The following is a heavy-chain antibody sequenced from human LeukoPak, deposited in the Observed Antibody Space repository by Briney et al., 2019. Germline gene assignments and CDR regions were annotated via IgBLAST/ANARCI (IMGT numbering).Heavy chain of an antibody. V-gene: IGHV4-39*01. CDR1: GGSISSSSYY. Sequence: SETLSLACTVSGGSISSSSYYWGWIRQPPGKGLEWIGSIYYSGSTYYNPSLKSRVTISVDTSKNQFSLKLSSVIAADTAVYYCARRGMAVAGTFDYWGQGTLVTVSS. D-gene: IGHD6-19*01. J-gene: IGHJ4*02. CDR2: IYYSGST. CDR3: ARRGMAVAGTFDY.